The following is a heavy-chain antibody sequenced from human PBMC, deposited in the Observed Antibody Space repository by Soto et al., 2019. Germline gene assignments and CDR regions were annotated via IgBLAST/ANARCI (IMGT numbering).Heavy chain of an antibody. V-gene: IGHV3-30-3*01. CDR3: ARGLGSH. CDR1: GFTFSSYA. Sequence: QVQLVESGVGVVQPGRSLRLSGAASGFTFSSYAMHWVREAPGKGLEWVAVISYDGSNKYYADSVKGRFTISRDNSKNTLYLQMNSLRAEDTAVYYCARGLGSHWGQGTLVTVSS. J-gene: IGHJ4*02. D-gene: IGHD1-26*01. CDR2: ISYDGSNK.